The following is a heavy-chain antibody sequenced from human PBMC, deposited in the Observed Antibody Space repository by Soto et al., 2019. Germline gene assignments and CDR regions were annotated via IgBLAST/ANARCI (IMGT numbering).Heavy chain of an antibody. V-gene: IGHV1-69*13. CDR3: ARVRRSITIFGVARAPAYYYYGMDV. Sequence: SVKVSCKASGGTFSSYAISWVRQAPGQGLEWMGGIIPIFGTANYAQKFQGRVTITADESTSTAYMERSSLRSEDTAVYYCARVRRSITIFGVARAPAYYYYGMDVWGQGTTVTVS. CDR1: GGTFSSYA. J-gene: IGHJ6*02. D-gene: IGHD3-3*01. CDR2: IIPIFGTA.